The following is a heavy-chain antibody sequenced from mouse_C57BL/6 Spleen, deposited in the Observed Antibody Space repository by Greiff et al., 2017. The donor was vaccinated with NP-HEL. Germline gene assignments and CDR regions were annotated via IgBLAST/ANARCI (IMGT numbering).Heavy chain of an antibody. D-gene: IGHD3-2*02. CDR3: ARGSSGYYAMDY. V-gene: IGHV1-82*01. CDR2: IYPGDGDT. Sequence: VKLMESGPELVKPGASVKISCKASGYAFSSSWMNWVKQRPGKGLEWIGRIYPGDGDTNYNGKFKGKATLTADKSSSTAYMQLSSLTSEDSAVYFCARGSSGYYAMDYWGQGTSVTVSS. CDR1: GYAFSSSW. J-gene: IGHJ4*01.